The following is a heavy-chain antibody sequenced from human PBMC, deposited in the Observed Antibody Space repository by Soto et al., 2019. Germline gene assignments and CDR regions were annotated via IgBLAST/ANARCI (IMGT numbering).Heavy chain of an antibody. Sequence: PSETLSLTCTVSGDSISSYYWSWIRQPPGKGLEWIGYVHYSGATDYNPSLKSRVTISVDTSKNQFSLKLSSVTADDTAVYYCAKEGYPPFFEYWGQGTLVTVSS. J-gene: IGHJ4*02. D-gene: IGHD5-18*01. V-gene: IGHV4-59*12. CDR3: AKEGYPPFFEY. CDR2: VHYSGAT. CDR1: GDSISSYY.